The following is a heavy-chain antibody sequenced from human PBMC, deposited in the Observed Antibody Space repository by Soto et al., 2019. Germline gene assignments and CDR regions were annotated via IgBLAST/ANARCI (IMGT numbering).Heavy chain of an antibody. CDR2: IYYSGST. J-gene: IGHJ4*02. CDR3: ARQVDSGYDPAADFDY. V-gene: IGHV4-59*08. CDR1: GGSISSYY. Sequence: SETLSLTCTVSGGSISSYYWSWIRQSPGKGLEWIGYIYYSGSTNYNPSLKSRVTISVDTSKNQFSLKLSSVTAADTAVYYCARQVDSGYDPAADFDYWGQGTLVTVSS. D-gene: IGHD5-12*01.